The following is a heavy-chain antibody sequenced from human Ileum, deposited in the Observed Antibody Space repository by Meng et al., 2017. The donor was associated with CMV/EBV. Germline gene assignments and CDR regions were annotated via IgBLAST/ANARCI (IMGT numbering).Heavy chain of an antibody. CDR2: IKNKVGGGTP. CDR3: TTDGGFY. V-gene: IGHV3-15*01. CDR1: GFTFTNSW. D-gene: IGHD3-16*01. J-gene: IGHJ4*02. Sequence: GESLKISCVAPGFTFTNSWLTWVRQAPGKGLEWVGRIKNKVGGGTPDYAAPVKGRFTISKDDSKNTLYLQMDTLTTEDTALYYCTTDGGFYWGQGTLVTVSS.